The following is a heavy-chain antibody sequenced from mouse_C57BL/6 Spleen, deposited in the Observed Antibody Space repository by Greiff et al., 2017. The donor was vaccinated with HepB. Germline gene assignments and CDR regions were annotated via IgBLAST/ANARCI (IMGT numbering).Heavy chain of an antibody. CDR1: GYAFSSSW. Sequence: VKLMESGPELVKPGASVKISCKASGYAFSSSWMNWVKQRPGKGLEWIGRIYPGDGDPNYNGKFKGKATLTADKSSSTAYMQLSSLTSEDSAVYFCARSHYYGSSYGYFDVWGTGTTVTVSS. J-gene: IGHJ1*03. CDR2: IYPGDGDP. V-gene: IGHV1-82*01. D-gene: IGHD1-1*01. CDR3: ARSHYYGSSYGYFDV.